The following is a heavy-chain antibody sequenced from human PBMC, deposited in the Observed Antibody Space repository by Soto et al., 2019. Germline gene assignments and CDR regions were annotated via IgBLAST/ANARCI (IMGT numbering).Heavy chain of an antibody. CDR3: ARGRVGLYYFDSSGYYSY. Sequence: QVQLVQSGAEVKKPGASVKVSCKASGYTFTSYGISWVRQAPGQGLEWMGWISAYNGNTNYAQKLQGRVTMTTDTPTSTVYRELRSLRADDTAVYACARGRVGLYYFDSSGYYSYWGQGSLVTVAS. V-gene: IGHV1-18*01. CDR2: ISAYNGNT. D-gene: IGHD3-22*01. J-gene: IGHJ4*02. CDR1: GYTFTSYG.